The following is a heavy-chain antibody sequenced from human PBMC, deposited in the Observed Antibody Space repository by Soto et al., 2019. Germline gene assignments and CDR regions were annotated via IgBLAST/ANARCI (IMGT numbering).Heavy chain of an antibody. V-gene: IGHV3-30*18. J-gene: IGHJ6*02. Sequence: GGSLRLSCAASGFTFSSYGMHWVRQAPGKGLEWVAVISYDGSNKYYADSVKGRFTISRDNSKNTLYLQMNSLRAEDTAVYYCAKTARSYYYYYGMDVWRQGTTVTVSS. CDR1: GFTFSSYG. D-gene: IGHD6-6*01. CDR3: AKTARSYYYYYGMDV. CDR2: ISYDGSNK.